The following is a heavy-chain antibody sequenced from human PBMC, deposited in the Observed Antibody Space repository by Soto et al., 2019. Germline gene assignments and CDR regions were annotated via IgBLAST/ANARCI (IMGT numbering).Heavy chain of an antibody. CDR3: ARSPHYCSGGSCYSGAFDI. D-gene: IGHD2-15*01. CDR2: IGTAGDT. CDR1: GFTFSSYD. J-gene: IGHJ3*02. V-gene: IGHV3-13*01. Sequence: PGGSLRLSCAASGFTFSSYDMHWVRQATGKGLEWVSAIGTAGDTYYPGSVKGRFTISRENAKNSLYLQMNSLRAGDTAVYYCARSPHYCSGGSCYSGAFDIWGQGTMVTVSS.